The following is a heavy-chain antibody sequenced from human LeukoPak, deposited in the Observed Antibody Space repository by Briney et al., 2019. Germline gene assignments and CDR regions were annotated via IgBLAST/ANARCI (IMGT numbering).Heavy chain of an antibody. D-gene: IGHD6-6*01. V-gene: IGHV3-23*01. CDR1: GFTFSSYA. CDR2: ISGSGGST. CDR3: AKDALILFPYSSSASFDY. Sequence: PGGSLRLSCAASGFTFSSYAMSWVRQAPGKGLEWVSAISGSGGSTYYADSVKGRFTISRDNSKNTLYLQMNSLRAEDTAVYYCAKDALILFPYSSSASFDYWGQGTLVTVSS. J-gene: IGHJ4*02.